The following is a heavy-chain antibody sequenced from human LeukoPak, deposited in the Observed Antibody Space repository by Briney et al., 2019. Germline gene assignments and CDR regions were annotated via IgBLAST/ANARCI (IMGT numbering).Heavy chain of an antibody. V-gene: IGHV3-30*02. CDR2: IWYDGSNK. CDR1: GFTFSSYG. Sequence: GGSLRLSCAASGFTFSSYGMHWVRQAPGKGLEWVAVIWYDGSNKYYADSVKGRFTISRDNSKNTLYLQMNSLRAEDTAVYYCAKEHYGMDVWGQGTTVTVSS. J-gene: IGHJ6*02. CDR3: AKEHYGMDV.